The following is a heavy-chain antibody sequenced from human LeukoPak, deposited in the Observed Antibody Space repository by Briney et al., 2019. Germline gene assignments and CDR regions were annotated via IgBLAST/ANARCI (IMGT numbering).Heavy chain of an antibody. CDR2: TYYRSKWYN. CDR3: ARGKGVQVGPYYHCGMDV. CDR1: GDNVSSNSAA. Sequence: SQTLSLTCAISGDNVSSNSAAWNWIRQSPSRGLEWLGRTYYRSKWYNEYAVSVQSRITLNPDTSKNQFSLQLNSVTPEDTAVYYCARGKGVQVGPYYHCGMDVWGQGTTVTVSS. V-gene: IGHV6-1*01. J-gene: IGHJ6*02. D-gene: IGHD1-1*01.